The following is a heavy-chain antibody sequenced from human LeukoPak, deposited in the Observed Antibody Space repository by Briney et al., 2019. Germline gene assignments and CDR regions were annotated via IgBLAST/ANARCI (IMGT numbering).Heavy chain of an antibody. CDR1: GGSFSGYY. J-gene: IGHJ3*02. Sequence: SETLSLTCAVYGGSFSGYYWSWIRQPPGKGLEWIGEINHSGSTNYNPSLKSRVTISVDTSKNQFSLKLSSVTAADTAAYYCARASSSWYSPPDAFDIWGQGTMVTVSS. D-gene: IGHD6-13*01. CDR2: INHSGST. V-gene: IGHV4-34*01. CDR3: ARASSSWYSPPDAFDI.